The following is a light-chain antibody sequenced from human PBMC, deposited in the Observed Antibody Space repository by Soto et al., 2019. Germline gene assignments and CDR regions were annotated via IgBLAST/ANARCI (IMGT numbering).Light chain of an antibody. J-gene: IGKJ4*01. CDR1: QSISSY. Sequence: DIQMTQSPSSLSASVGDRVTITCRASQSISSYLNWYQQKPGKAPKLLIYAASSLQSGVPSRFRGSGSGTDVPLTISSLQPEDFATYYCQQSYSTPLTFGGGTKVEIK. CDR2: AAS. V-gene: IGKV1-39*01. CDR3: QQSYSTPLT.